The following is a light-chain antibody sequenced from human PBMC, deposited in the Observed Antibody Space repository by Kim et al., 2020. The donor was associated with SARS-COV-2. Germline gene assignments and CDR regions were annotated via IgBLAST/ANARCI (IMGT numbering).Light chain of an antibody. Sequence: SYELTQPPSVSVSPGQTASITCSGDKLGQKYACWYQQKPGQPPILVIYQDTKRPSGIPERFSGSNSGNTATLTISGTQAMDEADYYCQAWDSNTVVFGGG. CDR1: KLGQKY. CDR3: QAWDSNTVV. V-gene: IGLV3-1*01. J-gene: IGLJ2*01. CDR2: QDT.